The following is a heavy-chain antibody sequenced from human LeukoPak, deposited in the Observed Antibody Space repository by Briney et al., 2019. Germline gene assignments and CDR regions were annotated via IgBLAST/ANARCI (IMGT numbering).Heavy chain of an antibody. CDR2: IVVGSGNT. Sequence: SVKVSCKASGFTFTSSAMQWVRQARGQRLEWIGWIVVGSGNTNYAQKFQERVTITRDMSTSTAYMELSSLRSEDTAVYYCARDRTAMATTNFDYWGQGTLVTVSS. V-gene: IGHV1-58*02. CDR1: GFTFTSSA. J-gene: IGHJ4*02. D-gene: IGHD5-18*01. CDR3: ARDRTAMATTNFDY.